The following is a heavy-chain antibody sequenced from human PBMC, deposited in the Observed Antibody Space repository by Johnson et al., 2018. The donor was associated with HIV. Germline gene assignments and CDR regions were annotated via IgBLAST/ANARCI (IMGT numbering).Heavy chain of an antibody. J-gene: IGHJ3*02. D-gene: IGHD3-22*01. Sequence: QVLLVESGGGVVQPGRSLRLSCAASGFTFSSYGMHWVRQAPGKGLEWVAVISYDGSNKYYADSVKGRFNISRDNSKNTLYLQMNSLRAEDTAVYYCARDPEIVVVIEHDAFDIWGQGTMVTVSS. CDR1: GFTFSSYG. CDR2: ISYDGSNK. V-gene: IGHV3-30*03. CDR3: ARDPEIVVVIEHDAFDI.